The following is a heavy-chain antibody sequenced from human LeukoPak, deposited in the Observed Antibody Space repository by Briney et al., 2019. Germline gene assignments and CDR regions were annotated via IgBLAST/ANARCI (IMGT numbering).Heavy chain of an antibody. J-gene: IGHJ4*02. Sequence: GGSLRLSCAASGFTFSSYGMHWVRQAPGKGLEWVTFIRYDGTNKYYADSVKGRFTISRDNSKNTLYLQMSSLRAEDTAVYYCARDQGSDYYGSSDYWGQGTLVTVSS. CDR3: ARDQGSDYYGSSDY. CDR1: GFTFSSYG. CDR2: IRYDGTNK. V-gene: IGHV3-30*02. D-gene: IGHD3-10*01.